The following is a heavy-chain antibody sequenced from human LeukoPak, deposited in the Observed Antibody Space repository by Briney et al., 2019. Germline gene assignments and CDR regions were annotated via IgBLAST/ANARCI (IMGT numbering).Heavy chain of an antibody. J-gene: IGHJ4*02. CDR1: GGTFSSYA. D-gene: IGHD3-22*01. Sequence: ASVKVSCKASGGTFSSYAISWVRQAPGQGLEWMGGISAYNGNTNYAQKLQGRVTMTTDTSTSTAYMELRGLRSDDTAVYYCARGPRYYYDSSGYLHWGQGTLVTVSS. CDR3: ARGPRYYYDSSGYLH. CDR2: ISAYNGNT. V-gene: IGHV1-18*01.